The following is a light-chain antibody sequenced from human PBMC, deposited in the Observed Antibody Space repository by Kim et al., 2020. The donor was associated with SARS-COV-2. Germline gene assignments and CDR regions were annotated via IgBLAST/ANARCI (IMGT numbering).Light chain of an antibody. CDR2: SAS. Sequence: DIQMTQCPSSLSASVGDRITITCRASQYINIYLNWYQQKPGKAPELLIYSASSLQSGVPSRFSGSGSGTDFTLTISSLQPEDFATYHCQQSYSTPTFGQGTKVDIK. CDR1: QYINIY. CDR3: QQSYSTPT. J-gene: IGKJ1*01. V-gene: IGKV1-39*01.